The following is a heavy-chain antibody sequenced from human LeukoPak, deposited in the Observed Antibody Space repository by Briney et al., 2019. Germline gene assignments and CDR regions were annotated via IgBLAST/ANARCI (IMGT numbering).Heavy chain of an antibody. CDR2: ISGSGGST. Sequence: GGSLRLSCAASGFTFGSYWMTWVRQAPGKGLEWVSAISGSGGSTYYADSVKGRFTISRDNSKNTLYLQMNSLRAEDTAVYYCAKGSGVVVVAAITFDYWGQGTLVTVSS. V-gene: IGHV3-23*01. CDR3: AKGSGVVVVAAITFDY. D-gene: IGHD2-15*01. CDR1: GFTFGSYW. J-gene: IGHJ4*02.